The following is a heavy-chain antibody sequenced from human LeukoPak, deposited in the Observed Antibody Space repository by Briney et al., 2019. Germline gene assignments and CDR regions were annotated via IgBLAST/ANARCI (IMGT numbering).Heavy chain of an antibody. CDR2: IYYSGST. J-gene: IGHJ4*02. D-gene: IGHD1-1*01. Sequence: ASGTLSLTCVVSGGSVSSSKWWSWVRQPPGKGLEWIGYIYYSGSTYYNPSLKSRVTISVDTSKNQFSLKLSSVTAADTAVYYCARGGDWNDGGFDYWGQGTLVTVSS. V-gene: IGHV4-4*02. CDR1: GGSVSSSKW. CDR3: ARGGDWNDGGFDY.